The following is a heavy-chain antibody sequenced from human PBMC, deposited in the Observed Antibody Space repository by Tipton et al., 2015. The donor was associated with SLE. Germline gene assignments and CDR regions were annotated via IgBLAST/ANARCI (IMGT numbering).Heavy chain of an antibody. Sequence: SLRLSCAASGFTFSQYWMTWVRQAPEKGLEWVASIREDGSDKWYVDSMKGRLTISRDNAKNSLYLQMNSLRPEDTALYYCAKGDCSSTSCPFDYWGQGTLVTVSS. D-gene: IGHD2-2*01. J-gene: IGHJ4*02. CDR3: AKGDCSSTSCPFDY. CDR1: GFTFSQYW. V-gene: IGHV3-7*03. CDR2: IREDGSDK.